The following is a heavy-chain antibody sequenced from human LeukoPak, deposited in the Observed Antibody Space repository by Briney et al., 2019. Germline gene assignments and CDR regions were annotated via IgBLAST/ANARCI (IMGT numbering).Heavy chain of an antibody. CDR3: ARGAPAAIPYNYFDY. D-gene: IGHD2-2*02. CDR2: IYFSGRT. Sequence: SETLSLTSTVSGGSISSGGYYWSCIRQHPGKGLGWIGYIYFSGRTYYNPSRKTGVTISVDTSKNQFSLKLSSVTAAETAVYYCARGAPAAIPYNYFDYWGQGTLVTVSS. V-gene: IGHV4-31*03. CDR1: GGSISSGGYY. J-gene: IGHJ4*02.